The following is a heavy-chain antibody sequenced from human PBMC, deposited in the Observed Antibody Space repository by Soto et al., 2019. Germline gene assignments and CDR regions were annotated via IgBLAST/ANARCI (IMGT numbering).Heavy chain of an antibody. CDR1: GFTLSNYA. CDR3: VRTPGYTMDY. J-gene: IGHJ4*02. Sequence: QVQLVESEGGVVQPGRSLRLSCAASGFTLSNYAMHWVRQAPGKGLEWVATISYDGSKKNYADSVKGRFTISRDNSKNALYLQMNSLRGEDQAVYYCVRTPGYTMDYWGQGTLVTVSS. V-gene: IGHV3-30-3*01. D-gene: IGHD5-18*01. CDR2: ISYDGSKK.